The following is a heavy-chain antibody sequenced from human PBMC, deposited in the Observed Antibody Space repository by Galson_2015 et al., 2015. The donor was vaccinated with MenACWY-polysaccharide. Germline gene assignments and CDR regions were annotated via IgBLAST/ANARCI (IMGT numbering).Heavy chain of an antibody. Sequence: SLRLSCAASGFTFSNYAMSWVRQAPGKGLEWVSTIGGSGSNTHYADSVKGGFTISRDNSKNTLFLQMNGLTAEDTAVYYCVKAHETSGWNRGPGYWGQGTLVTVSS. CDR1: GFTFSNYA. D-gene: IGHD6-19*01. V-gene: IGHV3-23*01. CDR2: IGGSGSNT. CDR3: VKAHETSGWNRGPGY. J-gene: IGHJ4*02.